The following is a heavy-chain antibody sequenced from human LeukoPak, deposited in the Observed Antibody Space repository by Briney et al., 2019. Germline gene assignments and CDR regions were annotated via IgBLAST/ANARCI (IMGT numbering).Heavy chain of an antibody. V-gene: IGHV3-30*18. CDR3: AKDAYDYDSRCPDY. D-gene: IGHD3-22*01. J-gene: IGHJ4*02. CDR1: GFTFSGVG. Sequence: GGSLRLSCAASGFTFSGVGMHWVRQAPGKGLEWVAVISYAGSNIFYADSVKGRFTISRDNSKKTVYLQMNSLRAEDTAVYYCAKDAYDYDSRCPDYWGQGTLVTVSS. CDR2: ISYAGSNI.